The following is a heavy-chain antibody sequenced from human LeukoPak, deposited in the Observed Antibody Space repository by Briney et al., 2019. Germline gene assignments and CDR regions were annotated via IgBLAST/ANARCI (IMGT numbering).Heavy chain of an antibody. CDR2: ISYDGSNK. D-gene: IGHD3-9*01. J-gene: IGHJ4*02. CDR3: ARGGYPYYDILTGGRGLDY. V-gene: IGHV3-30*04. CDR1: GFTFSSYA. Sequence: GGSLRLSCAASGFTFSSYAMHWVRQAPGKGLEWVAVISYDGSNKYYADSVKGRFTISRDNSKNTLYLQMNSLRAEDTAVYYCARGGYPYYDILTGGRGLDYWGQGTLVTVSS.